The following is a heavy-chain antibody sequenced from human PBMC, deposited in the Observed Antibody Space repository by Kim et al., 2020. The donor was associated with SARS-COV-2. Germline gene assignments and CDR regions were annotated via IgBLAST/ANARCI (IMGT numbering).Heavy chain of an antibody. D-gene: IGHD5-18*01. J-gene: IGHJ6*02. Sequence: GGSLRLSCAASGFTFSSYSMNWVRQATGKGLEWGSYISSSSSTIYYADSVKGRFTISRDNAKNSLYLQMNSLRDEDTAVYYCASQLGDSFHYYYYGMDVWGQGTTVTVSS. V-gene: IGHV3-48*02. CDR3: ASQLGDSFHYYYYGMDV. CDR1: GFTFSSYS. CDR2: ISSSSSTI.